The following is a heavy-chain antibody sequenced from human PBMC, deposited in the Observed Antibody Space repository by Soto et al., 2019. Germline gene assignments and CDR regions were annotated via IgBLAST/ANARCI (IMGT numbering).Heavy chain of an antibody. CDR2: IWYDGSNK. D-gene: IGHD6-6*01. CDR1: GFTFSSYG. Sequence: GGYLRLSCAASGFTFSSYGMHWVRQAPGKGLEWVAVIWYDGSNKYYADSVKGRFTISRDNSKNTLYLQMNSLRAEDTAVYYCARDSPIAAREYFQHWGQGTLVTVSS. J-gene: IGHJ1*01. CDR3: ARDSPIAAREYFQH. V-gene: IGHV3-33*08.